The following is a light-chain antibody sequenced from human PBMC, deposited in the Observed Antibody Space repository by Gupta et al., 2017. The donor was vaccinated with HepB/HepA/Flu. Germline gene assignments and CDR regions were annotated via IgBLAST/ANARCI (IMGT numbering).Light chain of an antibody. CDR2: EDN. Sequence: QSVLMQPPAVSAAPGQKVTISCSGSTSNIGNSYVSWYQHHPGTAPKLLIYEDNKRPSGIPDRFSGSKSGTSAALGITGLQTGDDADYYCATGDSSLRGVFGGGTKLTVL. J-gene: IGLJ3*02. V-gene: IGLV1-51*02. CDR3: ATGDSSLRGV. CDR1: TSNIGNSY.